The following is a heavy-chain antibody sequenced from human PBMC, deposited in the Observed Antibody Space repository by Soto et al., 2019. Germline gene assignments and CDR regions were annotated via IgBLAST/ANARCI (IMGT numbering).Heavy chain of an antibody. CDR3: AREDDGGDRDYYGLDV. D-gene: IGHD2-21*02. CDR2: VHYSGSV. V-gene: IGHV4-30-4*01. Sequence: SETLSLTCPFSDGSISFDHYDLTFMHQPPGKGLEWIGYVHYSGSVLYNPSLQSRVSISVDTSKNQFSLKLSSVTAADTAVYFCAREDDGGDRDYYGLDVWGQGTTVTVSS. CDR1: DGSISFDHYD. J-gene: IGHJ6*02.